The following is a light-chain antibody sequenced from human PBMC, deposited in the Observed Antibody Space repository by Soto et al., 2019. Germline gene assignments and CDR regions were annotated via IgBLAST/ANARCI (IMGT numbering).Light chain of an antibody. CDR1: SSDICGYNY. J-gene: IGLJ1*01. CDR2: DVS. CDR3: SSYTSTSTLYV. V-gene: IGLV2-14*03. Sequence: QSALTQPASVSGSPGQSITISCTGTSSDICGYNYVSWYQQHPGKVPKLIIYDVSNRPSGVSDRFSGSKSGNAASLTISGLQAEDEADYYCSSYTSTSTLYVFGTGTKLTVL.